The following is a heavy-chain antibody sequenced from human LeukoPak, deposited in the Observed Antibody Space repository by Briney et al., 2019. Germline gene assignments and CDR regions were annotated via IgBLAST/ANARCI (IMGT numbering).Heavy chain of an antibody. CDR1: GYPISMGYF. CDR3: ARLISAGGFDY. Sequence: SETLSLTCTVSGYPISMGYFWGWIRQPPGKGLEWIGSIFHTGYTFYDPSFKRRLTISVDTSKNQFSLRLSSVTAADTAVYYCARLISAGGFDYWGQGTLVTVSS. D-gene: IGHD2-8*02. CDR2: IFHTGYT. J-gene: IGHJ4*02. V-gene: IGHV4-38-2*02.